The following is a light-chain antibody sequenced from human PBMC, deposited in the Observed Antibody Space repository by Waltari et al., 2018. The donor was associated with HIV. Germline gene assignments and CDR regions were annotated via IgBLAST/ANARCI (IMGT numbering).Light chain of an antibody. CDR1: QSVLYSSNNKNY. Sequence: DIVMTQSPDSLAVSLGERATINCKSSQSVLYSSNNKNYLAWYQQKPGPPPKLLIYWASTRESGVPDRFSGSGSGTDFTLTISSLQAEDVAVYYCQQYYSTPDTFGQGTKLEI. V-gene: IGKV4-1*01. CDR2: WAS. J-gene: IGKJ2*01. CDR3: QQYYSTPDT.